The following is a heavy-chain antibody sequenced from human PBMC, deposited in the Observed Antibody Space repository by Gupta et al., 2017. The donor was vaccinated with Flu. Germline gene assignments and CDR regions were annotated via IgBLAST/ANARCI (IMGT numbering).Heavy chain of an antibody. V-gene: IGHV3-11*01. CDR2: ISSSGSTI. CDR3: ARSGDDYDSSWDYYYYGMDV. D-gene: IGHD3-22*01. Sequence: QVQLVESGGGLVKPGGSLRLSCAASGFPFSDYYMSWIRQAPGKGLEWVSYISSSGSTIYYADSVKGRFTISRDNAKNSLYLQMNSLRAEDTAVYYCARSGDDYDSSWDYYYYGMDVWGQGTTVTVSS. CDR1: GFPFSDYY. J-gene: IGHJ6*02.